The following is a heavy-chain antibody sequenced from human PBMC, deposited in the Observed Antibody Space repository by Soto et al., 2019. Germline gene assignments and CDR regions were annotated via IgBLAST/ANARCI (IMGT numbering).Heavy chain of an antibody. D-gene: IGHD6-13*01. CDR2: ISAYNGNT. J-gene: IGHJ6*02. CDR1: GYTFTSYG. V-gene: IGHV1-18*04. CDR3: AREGSSPQSGYYYYYGMDV. Sequence: ASVKVSCKASGYTFTSYGISWVRQAPGQGPEWMGWISAYNGNTNYAQKLQGRVTMTTDTSTSTAYMELRSLRSDDTAVYYCAREGSSPQSGYYYYYGMDVWGQGTTVTVSS.